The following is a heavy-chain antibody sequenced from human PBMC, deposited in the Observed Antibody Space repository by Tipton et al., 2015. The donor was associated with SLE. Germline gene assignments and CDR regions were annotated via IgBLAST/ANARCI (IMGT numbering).Heavy chain of an antibody. J-gene: IGHJ4*02. D-gene: IGHD6-13*01. CDR2: MNPNSGNT. CDR3: ARVGSTWYHYFDY. Sequence: QVQLVQSGAEVKKPGDSVTVSCKASGYSFSNYGISWVRQATGQGLEWMGWMNPNSGNTGYAQKFQGRVTITRNTSINTAYMELSSLTSEDTAVYFCARVGSTWYHYFDYWGQGALVTVSS. CDR1: GYSFSNYG. V-gene: IGHV1-8*01.